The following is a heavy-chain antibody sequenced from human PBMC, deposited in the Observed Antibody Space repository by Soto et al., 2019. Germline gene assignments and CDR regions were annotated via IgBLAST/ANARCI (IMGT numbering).Heavy chain of an antibody. Sequence: ASVKVSCKASGYTFTSYAMHWVRQAPGQRLEWMGWINAGNGNTKYSQKFQGRVTITRDTSASTAYMELSSLRSEDTAVYYCARVGTYYYYYYMDVWGKGTTVTVSS. J-gene: IGHJ6*03. V-gene: IGHV1-3*01. CDR1: GYTFTSYA. D-gene: IGHD1-1*01. CDR3: ARVGTYYYYYYMDV. CDR2: INAGNGNT.